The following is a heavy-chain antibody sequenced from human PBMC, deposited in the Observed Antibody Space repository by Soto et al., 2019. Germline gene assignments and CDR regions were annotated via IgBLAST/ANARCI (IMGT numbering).Heavy chain of an antibody. D-gene: IGHD2-2*01. CDR3: ARTYAGGYFDY. CDR1: CGSFSGYY. Sequence: SETLSLTCAVYCGSFSGYYWSWIRRPPGKGLEWIGEINHSGSTNYNPSLKSRVTISVDTSKNQFSLKLSSVTAADTAVYYCARTYAGGYFDYWGQGTLVTVSS. V-gene: IGHV4-34*01. CDR2: INHSGST. J-gene: IGHJ4*02.